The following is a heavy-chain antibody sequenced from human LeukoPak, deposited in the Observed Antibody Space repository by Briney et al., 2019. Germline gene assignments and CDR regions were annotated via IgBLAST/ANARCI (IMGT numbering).Heavy chain of an antibody. D-gene: IGHD3-9*01. Sequence: PGGSLRPSCAASGFTFSSYSMKWVRQAPGKGLEWVSFISSSSSYIYYADSLKGRFTISRDNAKNSLYLQMNSLRAEDTAVYYCAKELRYFDWLLYGDYWGQGTLVTVSS. CDR2: ISSSSSYI. CDR3: AKELRYFDWLLYGDY. J-gene: IGHJ4*02. CDR1: GFTFSSYS. V-gene: IGHV3-21*04.